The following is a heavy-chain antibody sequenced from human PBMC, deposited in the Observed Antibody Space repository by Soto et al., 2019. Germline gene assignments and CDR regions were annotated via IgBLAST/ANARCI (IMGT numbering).Heavy chain of an antibody. D-gene: IGHD3-10*01. CDR3: AKAGTMVRGVIGLVCWFDP. Sequence: GGSLRLSCAASGFTFSSYAMSWVRQAPGKGLEWVSAISGSGGSTYYADSVKGRFTISRDNSKNTLYLQMNSLRAEDTAVYYCAKAGTMVRGVIGLVCWFDPWGQGTLVTVSS. J-gene: IGHJ5*02. V-gene: IGHV3-23*01. CDR1: GFTFSSYA. CDR2: ISGSGGST.